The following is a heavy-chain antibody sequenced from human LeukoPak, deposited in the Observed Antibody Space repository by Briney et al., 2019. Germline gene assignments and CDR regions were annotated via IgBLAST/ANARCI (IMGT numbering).Heavy chain of an antibody. J-gene: IGHJ5*02. CDR3: ARRRRPYPTIFPDSTRGWFDP. CDR2: ISYDGSNK. D-gene: IGHD3-3*01. Sequence: GGSLRLSCAASGFTFSSYAMHWVRQAPGKGLEWVAVISYDGSNKYYADSVKGRFTISRDNSKNTLYLQMNSLRAEDTAVYYCARRRRPYPTIFPDSTRGWFDPWGQGTLVTVSS. V-gene: IGHV3-30*04. CDR1: GFTFSSYA.